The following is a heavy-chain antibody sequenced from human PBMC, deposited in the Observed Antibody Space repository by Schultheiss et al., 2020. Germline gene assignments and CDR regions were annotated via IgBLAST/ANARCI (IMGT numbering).Heavy chain of an antibody. CDR2: LSSTSSYI. Sequence: GGSLRLSFAASGFAFNTYSMKWVRQAPGKGLEWVSYLSSTSSYIYYADSVKGRFAISRDNAKNSLYLQMNSLRAEDTAVYYCARMAPGYTYGGPGSSWYFDLWGRGTLVTVSS. J-gene: IGHJ2*01. CDR3: ARMAPGYTYGGPGSSWYFDL. D-gene: IGHD5-18*01. CDR1: GFAFNTYS. V-gene: IGHV3-21*06.